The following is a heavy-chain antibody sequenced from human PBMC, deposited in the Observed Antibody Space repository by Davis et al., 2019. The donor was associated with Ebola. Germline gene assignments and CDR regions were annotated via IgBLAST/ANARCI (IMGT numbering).Heavy chain of an antibody. D-gene: IGHD3-10*01. V-gene: IGHV3-7*01. CDR2: IKQDGSEK. CDR1: GFTFSSYS. Sequence: GESLKISCAASGFTFSSYSMNWVRQAPGKGLEWVANIKQDGSEKYYVDSVKGRFTISRDNAKNSLYLQMNSLRAEDTAVYYCARVPLWFGELGWFDPWGQGTLVTVSS. J-gene: IGHJ5*02. CDR3: ARVPLWFGELGWFDP.